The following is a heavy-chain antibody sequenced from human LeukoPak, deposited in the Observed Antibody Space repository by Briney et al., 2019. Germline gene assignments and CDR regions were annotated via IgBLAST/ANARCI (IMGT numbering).Heavy chain of an antibody. D-gene: IGHD6-19*01. V-gene: IGHV3-23*01. CDR1: GFTFTNYA. CDR2: ISGAGDNT. J-gene: IGHJ4*02. CDR3: AKDAVAGAWGSRFDY. Sequence: GGSLRLSCAASGFTFTNYAMSWVRQAPGKRLERVSAISGAGDNTYYADSVKGRFTISRDNSKNTLYLQMNSLRAEDTAVYYCAKDAVAGAWGSRFDYWGQGTLVTVSS.